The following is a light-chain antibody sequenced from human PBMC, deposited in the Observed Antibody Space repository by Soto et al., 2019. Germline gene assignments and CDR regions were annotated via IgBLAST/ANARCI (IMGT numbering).Light chain of an antibody. Sequence: EIVLTQSPGTLSLSPGERATLSCRASQSVSSSYLAWYQQKFGQAPRLLIYDASSRATRVPDRFSGSGSGTDFTLTISRLEPEDFAVYYCLQYGSSPRTFGQGTTVEFK. CDR2: DAS. CDR1: QSVSSSY. J-gene: IGKJ1*01. V-gene: IGKV3-20*01. CDR3: LQYGSSPRT.